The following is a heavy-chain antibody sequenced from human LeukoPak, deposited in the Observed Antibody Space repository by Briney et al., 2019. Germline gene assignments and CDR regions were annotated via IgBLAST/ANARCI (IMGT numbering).Heavy chain of an antibody. CDR3: ARGFEDTVNFDY. D-gene: IGHD4-17*01. CDR2: IYHSGST. Sequence: SETLSLTCTVSGGSISSGDYYWSWIRQPPGKGLEWIGYIYHSGSTYYNPSLKSRVTISVDRSKNQFSLKLSSVTAADTAVYYCARGFEDTVNFDYWGQGTLVTVSS. J-gene: IGHJ4*02. V-gene: IGHV4-30-2*01. CDR1: GGSISSGDYY.